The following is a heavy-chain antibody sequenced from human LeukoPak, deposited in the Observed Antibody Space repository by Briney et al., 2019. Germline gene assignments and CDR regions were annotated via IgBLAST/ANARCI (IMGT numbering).Heavy chain of an antibody. CDR1: GGSFSGYY. J-gene: IGHJ4*02. CDR3: ARGLGFDY. CDR2: INHSGST. V-gene: IGHV4-34*01. D-gene: IGHD7-27*01. Sequence: SKTLSLTCAVYGGSFSGYYWSWIRQPPGKGLEWIGEINHSGSTNYNPSLKSRVTISVDTSKNQFSLKLSSVTAADTAVYYCARGLGFDYWGQGTLVTVSS.